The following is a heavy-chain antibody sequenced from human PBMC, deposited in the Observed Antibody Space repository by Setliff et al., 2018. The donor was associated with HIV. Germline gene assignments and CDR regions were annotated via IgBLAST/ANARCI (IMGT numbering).Heavy chain of an antibody. Sequence: SETLSLTCAVYGGSFSGHYWSWIRQPPGKGLEWIGEITHSGSTNYKPSLKSRVLISVDTSKTQFSLKLSSVTAADTAVYYCARVGSTYWYSIFRNYYYHMDVWGKGTTVTVSS. CDR2: ITHSGST. CDR1: GGSFSGHY. V-gene: IGHV4-34*01. J-gene: IGHJ6*03. D-gene: IGHD2-15*01. CDR3: ARVGSTYWYSIFRNYYYHMDV.